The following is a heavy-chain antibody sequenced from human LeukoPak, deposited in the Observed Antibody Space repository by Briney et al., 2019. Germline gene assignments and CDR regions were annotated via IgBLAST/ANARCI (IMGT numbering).Heavy chain of an antibody. CDR3: AREGGYCSSTSCLDLFDY. CDR2: IYCSGST. V-gene: IGHV4-59*01. Sequence: SETLSLTCTVSGGSISSYYWSWLRQPPGKGLEWIGYIYCSGSTNYNPSLKSRVTISVDTSKNQFSLKLSSVTAADTAVYYCAREGGYCSSTSCLDLFDYWGQGTLVTVSS. D-gene: IGHD2-2*01. J-gene: IGHJ4*02. CDR1: GGSISSYY.